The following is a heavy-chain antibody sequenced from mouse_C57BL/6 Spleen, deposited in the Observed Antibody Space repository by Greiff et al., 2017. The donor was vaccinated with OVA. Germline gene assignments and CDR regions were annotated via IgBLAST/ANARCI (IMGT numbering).Heavy chain of an antibody. D-gene: IGHD6-5*01. CDR2: IDPETGGT. CDR1: GYTFTDYE. J-gene: IGHJ2*01. CDR3: TRSSYAH. V-gene: IGHV1-15*01. Sequence: QVQLKESGAELVRPGASVTLSCKASGYTFTDYEMHWVKQTPVHGLEWIGAIDPETGGTAYNQKFKGKAILTADKSSSTAYMELRSLTSEDSAVYYCTRSSYAHWGQGTTLTVSS.